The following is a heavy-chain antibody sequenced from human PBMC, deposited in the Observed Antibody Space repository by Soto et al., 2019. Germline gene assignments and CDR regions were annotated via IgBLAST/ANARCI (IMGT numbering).Heavy chain of an antibody. CDR1: GGSISSGGYY. CDR3: ARESVAKSIFGVVTWFDP. Sequence: PSETLSLTCTVSGGSISSGGYYWSWIRQHPGKGLEWIGYIYYSGSTYYNPSLKSRVTISVDTSKNQFSLKLSSVTAADTAVYYCARESVAKSIFGVVTWFDPWGQGTLVTVPS. J-gene: IGHJ5*02. D-gene: IGHD3-3*01. V-gene: IGHV4-31*03. CDR2: IYYSGST.